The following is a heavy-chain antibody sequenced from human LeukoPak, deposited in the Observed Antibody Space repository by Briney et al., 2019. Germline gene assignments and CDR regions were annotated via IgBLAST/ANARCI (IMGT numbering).Heavy chain of an antibody. CDR1: GYTFTSYD. V-gene: IGHV1-8*03. J-gene: IGHJ4*02. D-gene: IGHD6-6*01. CDR2: MNPNSGNT. Sequence: ASVEVSCKASGYTFTSYDINWVRQATGQGLEWMGWMNPNSGNTGYAQKFQGRVTVTRNTSISTAYMELSSLRSEDTAVYYCARGRDLGYGSSSIVDYWGQGTLVTVSS. CDR3: ARGRDLGYGSSSIVDY.